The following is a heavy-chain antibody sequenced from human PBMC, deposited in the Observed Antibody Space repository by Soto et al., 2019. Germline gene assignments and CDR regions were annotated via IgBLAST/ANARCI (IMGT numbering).Heavy chain of an antibody. CDR2: INSDGSST. CDR3: PRPPYQPDDVFDV. J-gene: IGHJ3*01. V-gene: IGHV3-74*01. D-gene: IGHD2-2*01. Sequence: GSRRGSCASSGFTLNNYGSQSVLRAPGKGVVGVSRINSDGSSTSHADSVKGRFTISRDNAKNTLYLQMSSLRAEDTALYYCPRPPYQPDDVFDVCGRRTVVTV. CDR1: GFTLNNYG.